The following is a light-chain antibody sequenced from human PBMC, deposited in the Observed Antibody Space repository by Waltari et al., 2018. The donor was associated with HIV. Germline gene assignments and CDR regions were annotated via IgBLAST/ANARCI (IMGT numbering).Light chain of an antibody. CDR2: VVP. V-gene: IGLV2-23*02. CDR3: CSYGGVPILYV. J-gene: IGLJ1*01. Sequence: QSALTQPASVSGSPGRSITISCTGTSSDVGAYNLVSWYQQHPNNAPKLIIYVVPKRPAWVSLRFAGSKSGNTASLGIVGLQPEDEADYYGCSYGGVPILYVFGGGTTVTV. CDR1: SSDVGAYNL.